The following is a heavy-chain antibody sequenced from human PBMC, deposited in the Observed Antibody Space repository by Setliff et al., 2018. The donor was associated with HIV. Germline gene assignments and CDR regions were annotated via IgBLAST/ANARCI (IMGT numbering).Heavy chain of an antibody. CDR3: VRGVQSPPHYSYYYIDV. D-gene: IGHD3-3*01. J-gene: IGHJ6*03. CDR1: RSTFNSHT. Sequence: GASVKVSCKASRSTFNSHTINWVRQAPGQGLDWMGRIIPILGVANYAQRFQGKVTITADKSTSTAYMELTSLGFDDTAMYYCVRGVQSPPHYSYYYIDVWGEGTMVTVSS. CDR2: IIPILGVA. V-gene: IGHV1-69*02.